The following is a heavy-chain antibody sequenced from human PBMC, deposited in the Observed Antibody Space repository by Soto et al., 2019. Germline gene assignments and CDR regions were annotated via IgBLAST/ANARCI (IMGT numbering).Heavy chain of an antibody. CDR3: ARAYSGYYFDY. CDR2: IGTAGDT. V-gene: IGHV3-13*01. CDR1: GFTFSSYD. Sequence: GGSLRLSCAASGFTFSSYDMHWGRQATGKGLEWVSAIGTAGDTYYPGSVKGRFTISRENAKNSLYLQMNSLRAGDTAVYYCARAYSGYYFDYWGQGTLVTVSS. D-gene: IGHD1-26*01. J-gene: IGHJ4*02.